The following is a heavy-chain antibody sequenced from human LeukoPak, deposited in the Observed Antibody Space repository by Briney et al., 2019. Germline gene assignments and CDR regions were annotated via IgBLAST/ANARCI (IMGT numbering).Heavy chain of an antibody. V-gene: IGHV3-30*02. CDR1: GFTFSSYG. CDR3: ATHYDWTFDC. D-gene: IGHD1-1*01. J-gene: IGHJ4*02. Sequence: GGSLRLSCAASGFTFSSYGMHWVRQAPGKGLEWVAFIRYDGNNKYYADSVKGRFTISRDNAKNSLYLQMNSLRGEDTAVYYCATHYDWTFDCWGQGTLVTVSS. CDR2: IRYDGNNK.